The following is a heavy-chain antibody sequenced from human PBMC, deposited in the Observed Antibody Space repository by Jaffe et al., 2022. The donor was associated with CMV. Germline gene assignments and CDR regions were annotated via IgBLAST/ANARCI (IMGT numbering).Heavy chain of an antibody. CDR2: VVPILETA. J-gene: IGHJ4*02. V-gene: IGHV1-69*09. Sequence: QVQLVQSGAEVKKPGSSVKVSCKASGGTFNSYSMNWVRQAPGQGLEWIGRVVPILETAVYAQKFQGRVTISADKSTNTAYMDLRSLRSEDTAVYYCATEPGIATAAIPTLNYWGLGTLVTVSS. CDR1: GGTFNSYS. D-gene: IGHD6-25*01. CDR3: ATEPGIATAAIPTLNY.